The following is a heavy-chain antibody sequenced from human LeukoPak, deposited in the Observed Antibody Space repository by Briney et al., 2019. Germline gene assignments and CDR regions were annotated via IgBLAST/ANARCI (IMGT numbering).Heavy chain of an antibody. V-gene: IGHV3-30*18. CDR3: AKEAEDYYDSSGYYLFDY. D-gene: IGHD3-22*01. CDR1: GFTFSSYG. Sequence: GGSLRLSCAASGFTFSSYGMHWVRQAPGKGLEWVAIISYDGSNKYYADSVKGRFTISRDNSKNTLYLQMNSLRAEDTAVYYCAKEAEDYYDSSGYYLFDYWGQGTLVTVSS. CDR2: ISYDGSNK. J-gene: IGHJ4*02.